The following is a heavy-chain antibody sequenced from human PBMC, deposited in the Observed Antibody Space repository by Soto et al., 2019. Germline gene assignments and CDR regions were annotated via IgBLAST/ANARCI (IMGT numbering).Heavy chain of an antibody. J-gene: IGHJ6*02. V-gene: IGHV4-34*01. Sequence: QVQLQQWGAGLLKPSETLSLTCAVSGGSFSGYYWSWIRQPPGKGLEWIGEINHSASTNYNPSLKGPVTISVDPSKNQLSLELSSVTAAATAVYYCARVTLRYYYGMDVWGQWTTVPVSS. CDR1: GGSFSGYY. CDR2: INHSAST. CDR3: ARVTLRYYYGMDV.